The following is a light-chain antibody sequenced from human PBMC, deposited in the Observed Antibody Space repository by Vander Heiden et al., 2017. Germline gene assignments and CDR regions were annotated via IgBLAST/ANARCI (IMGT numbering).Light chain of an antibody. CDR2: DDS. J-gene: IGLJ2*01. Sequence: SYVLTQPPSVSVAPGKTAAIACGGNDIGTKNVHWYQQKPGQAPVLVIYDDSDRPSGIPERFSGSNSGNTATLIISWVEAGDEADYYCQVWHSGSNHVVFGGGTKLTVL. V-gene: IGLV3-21*03. CDR3: QVWHSGSNHVV. CDR1: DIGTKN.